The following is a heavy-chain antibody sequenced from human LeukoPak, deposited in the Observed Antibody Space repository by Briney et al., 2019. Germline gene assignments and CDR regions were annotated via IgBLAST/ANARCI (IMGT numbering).Heavy chain of an antibody. CDR3: ARVGDYDFWSGGYYYYLAV. CDR2: IYYSGST. Sequence: SETLSLTCTVSGGSISSYYGSWIRQPPGKGLEWIGYIYYSGSTNYNPSLKSRVTISVDTSKNQFSLKLSSVTAADTAVYYCARVGDYDFWSGGYYYYLAVWGKGTTVTVSS. J-gene: IGHJ6*03. V-gene: IGHV4-59*01. D-gene: IGHD3-3*01. CDR1: GGSISSYY.